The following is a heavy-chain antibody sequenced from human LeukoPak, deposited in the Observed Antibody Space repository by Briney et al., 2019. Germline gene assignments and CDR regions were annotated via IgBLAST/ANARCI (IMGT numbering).Heavy chain of an antibody. CDR2: ISGSGGST. CDR3: ARGPTRANSSDY. V-gene: IGHV3-23*01. CDR1: GFTFSSYA. Sequence: PGGSLRLSCAASGFTFSSYAMSWVRQAPGKGLEWISAISGSGGSTYYVDSVKGRFTLSRDNAKNSLYLQMNSLRAEDTAVHYCARGPTRANSSDYWGQGTLVTVSS. D-gene: IGHD2/OR15-2a*01. J-gene: IGHJ4*02.